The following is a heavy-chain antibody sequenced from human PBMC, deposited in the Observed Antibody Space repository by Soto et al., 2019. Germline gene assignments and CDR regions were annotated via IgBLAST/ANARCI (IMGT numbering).Heavy chain of an antibody. CDR3: ARGFSSVSMDA. D-gene: IGHD6-19*01. CDR2: IYSSGSA. V-gene: IGHV4-61*08. CDR1: GDSVSSGGYY. Sequence: SETLSLTCTVSGDSVSSGGYYWSWIRQPPRKGLEWIGYIYSSGSANYNPSLKSRVTISRDTSKNQISLKVASVTAADTAGYYCARGFSSVSMDAWGQGTTVTVSS. J-gene: IGHJ6*02.